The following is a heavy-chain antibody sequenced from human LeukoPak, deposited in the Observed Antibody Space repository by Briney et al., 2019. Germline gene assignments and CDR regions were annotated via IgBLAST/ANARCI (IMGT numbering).Heavy chain of an antibody. CDR2: ISGSSGTT. V-gene: IGHV3-23*01. CDR1: GFTFSSYA. J-gene: IGHJ4*02. Sequence: VGSLRLSCAASGFTFSSYAMSWVRQAPGKGLEWVSAISGSSGTTYHAASVKGRFTISRDHFKNTLHLQMNSLRAEDTAVYYCAKDYGDYSTSMGNFDYWGQGTLVTVSS. CDR3: AKDYGDYSTSMGNFDY. D-gene: IGHD4-17*01.